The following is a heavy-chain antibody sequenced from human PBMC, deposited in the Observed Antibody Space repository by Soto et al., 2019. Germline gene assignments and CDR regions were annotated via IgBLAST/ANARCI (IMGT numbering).Heavy chain of an antibody. J-gene: IGHJ4*02. CDR1: GFTFSSYA. CDR3: AKLRYQSPQLGYFDY. CDR2: ISGSGGST. D-gene: IGHD6-13*01. V-gene: IGHV3-23*01. Sequence: EVQLLESGGGLVQPGGSLRLSCAASGFTFSSYAMSWVRQAPGKGLEWVSAISGSGGSTYYADSVKGRFTISRDNSKNTLYLQMNSLRAEETAVYYCAKLRYQSPQLGYFDYWGQGTLVTVSS.